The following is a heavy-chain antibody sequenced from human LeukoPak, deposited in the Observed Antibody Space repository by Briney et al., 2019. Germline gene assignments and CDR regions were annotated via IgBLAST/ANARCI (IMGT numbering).Heavy chain of an antibody. CDR3: ARGPPWDYYYYYGMDV. CDR1: GYTFTSYD. Sequence: ASVKVSCKASGYTFTSYDINWVRQATGQGLEWMGWMNPNSGNTGYAQKFQGRVTMTRNTSISTAYMGLSSLRSEDTAVYYCARGPPWDYYYYYGMDVWGQGTTVTVSS. J-gene: IGHJ6*02. V-gene: IGHV1-8*01. D-gene: IGHD1-26*01. CDR2: MNPNSGNT.